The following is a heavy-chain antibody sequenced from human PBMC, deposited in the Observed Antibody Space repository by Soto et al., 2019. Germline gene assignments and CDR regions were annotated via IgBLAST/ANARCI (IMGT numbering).Heavy chain of an antibody. J-gene: IGHJ6*02. CDR3: ARTLRSSWPPWDYLYGMDV. Sequence: PGESLKISCKGSGYSFTSYWISWVRQMPGKGLEWMGRIDPSDSYTNYSPSFQGHVTISADKSISTAYLQWSSLKASDTAMYYCARTLRSSWPPWDYLYGMDVWGQGTTVTVSS. CDR1: GYSFTSYW. V-gene: IGHV5-10-1*01. D-gene: IGHD6-13*01. CDR2: IDPSDSYT.